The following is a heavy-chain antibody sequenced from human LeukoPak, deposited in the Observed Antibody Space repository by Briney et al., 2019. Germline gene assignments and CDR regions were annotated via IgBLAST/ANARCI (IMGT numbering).Heavy chain of an antibody. CDR2: ISSSGSTI. Sequence: PGGSLRLSCAASGLTFSSYEMNLVRQAPGKGLEWVSYISSSGSTIYYADSVKGRFTISRDNAKNSLYLQMNSLRAEDTAVYYCARDRGYCSSTSCPDPLYYYYGMDVWGKGTTVTVSS. J-gene: IGHJ6*04. V-gene: IGHV3-48*03. CDR1: GLTFSSYE. D-gene: IGHD2-2*01. CDR3: ARDRGYCSSTSCPDPLYYYYGMDV.